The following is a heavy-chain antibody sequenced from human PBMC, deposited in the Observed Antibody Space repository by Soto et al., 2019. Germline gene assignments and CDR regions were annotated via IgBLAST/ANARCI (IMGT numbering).Heavy chain of an antibody. J-gene: IGHJ5*02. CDR1: GYSFTSYW. V-gene: IGHV5-10-1*01. CDR3: ARRHCSSTSCYVWFDP. D-gene: IGHD2-2*01. Sequence: RGESLKISCKGSGYSFTSYWISWVRQMPGKGLEWMGRIDPSDSYTNYSPSFQGHVTISADKSISTAYLQWSSLKASDTAMYYCARRHCSSTSCYVWFDPWGQGTLVTVSS. CDR2: IDPSDSYT.